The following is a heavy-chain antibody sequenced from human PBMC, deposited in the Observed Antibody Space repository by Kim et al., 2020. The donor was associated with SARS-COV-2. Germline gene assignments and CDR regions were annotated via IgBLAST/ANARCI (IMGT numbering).Heavy chain of an antibody. CDR2: ISYDGSNK. Sequence: GGSLRLSCAASGFTFSSYAMHWVRQAPGKGLEWVAVISYDGSNKYYADSVKGRFTISRDNSKNTLYLQMNSLRAEDTAVYYCAREYSSQPLSYQYGMDV. CDR3: AREYSSQPLSYQYGMDV. D-gene: IGHD6-13*01. J-gene: IGHJ6*01. CDR1: GFTFSSYA. V-gene: IGHV3-30-3*01.